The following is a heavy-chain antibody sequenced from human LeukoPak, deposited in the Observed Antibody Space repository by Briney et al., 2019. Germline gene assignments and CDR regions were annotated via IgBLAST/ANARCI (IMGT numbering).Heavy chain of an antibody. CDR3: ARSSAPLQVGDFDY. CDR1: GFTVSSNY. CDR2: IYSGGST. J-gene: IGHJ4*02. V-gene: IGHV3-66*01. Sequence: PGGSLRLSSAASGFTVSSNYMSWVRQAPGKGLEWVSVIYSGGSTYYADSAKGRLTISRDNSKNTVYLQMNSLRAEDTAVYYCARSSAPLQVGDFDYWGQGALVTVSS. D-gene: IGHD1-26*01.